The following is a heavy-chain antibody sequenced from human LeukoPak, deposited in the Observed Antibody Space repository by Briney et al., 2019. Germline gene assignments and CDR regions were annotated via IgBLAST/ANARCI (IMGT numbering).Heavy chain of an antibody. CDR2: IWYDGSNK. J-gene: IGHJ4*02. V-gene: IGHV3-33*01. CDR3: ARGTITMVRGVIVDY. Sequence: PGGSLRLSCAASGFTFSSYGMHWVRQAPGKGLGWVAVIWYDGSNKYYADSVKGRFTISRDNSKNTLYLQMNSLRAEDTAVYYCARGTITMVRGVIVDYWGQGTLVTVSS. CDR1: GFTFSSYG. D-gene: IGHD3-10*01.